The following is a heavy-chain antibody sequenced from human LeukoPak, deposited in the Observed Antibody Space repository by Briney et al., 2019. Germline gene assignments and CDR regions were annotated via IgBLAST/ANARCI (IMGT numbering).Heavy chain of an antibody. CDR1: GGSISSYY. CDR2: IYTSGST. J-gene: IGHJ3*02. CDR3: ARDIGYYDSSGYPRDAFDI. V-gene: IGHV4-4*07. D-gene: IGHD3-22*01. Sequence: SETRSLTCTVSGGSISSYYWSWVRPPAGKGMEWIGRIYTSGSTNYNPSRKSRVTMSVDTSNNQFSLELSSVTAADTAVYYCARDIGYYDSSGYPRDAFDIWGQGTMVTVSS.